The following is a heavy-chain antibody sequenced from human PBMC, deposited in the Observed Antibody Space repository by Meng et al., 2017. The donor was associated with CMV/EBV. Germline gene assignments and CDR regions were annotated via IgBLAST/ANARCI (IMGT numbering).Heavy chain of an antibody. J-gene: IGHJ6*02. CDR3: ARVGGGVVPAAIVTTNYYYYGMDV. Sequence: GESLKISCAASGFTFSSYWMSWVRQAPGKGLEWVANIKQDGSEKYYVDSVKGRFTIPRDNAKNSLYLQMNSLRAEDTAVYYCARVGGGVVPAAIVTTNYYYYGMDVWGQGTTVTVSS. CDR1: GFTFSSYW. D-gene: IGHD2-2*01. CDR2: IKQDGSEK. V-gene: IGHV3-7*01.